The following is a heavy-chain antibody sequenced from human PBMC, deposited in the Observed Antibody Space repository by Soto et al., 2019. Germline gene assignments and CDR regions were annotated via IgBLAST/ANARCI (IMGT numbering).Heavy chain of an antibody. CDR3: ARHVLLWFGELLTSSDFDY. CDR2: INHSGST. D-gene: IGHD3-10*01. Sequence: SETLSLTCAVYGGSFSGYYWSWIRQPPGKGLEWIGEINHSGSTNYNPPLKSRVTISVDTSKNQFSLKLSSVTAADTAVYYCARHVLLWFGELLTSSDFDYWGQGTLVTVSS. J-gene: IGHJ4*02. CDR1: GGSFSGYY. V-gene: IGHV4-34*01.